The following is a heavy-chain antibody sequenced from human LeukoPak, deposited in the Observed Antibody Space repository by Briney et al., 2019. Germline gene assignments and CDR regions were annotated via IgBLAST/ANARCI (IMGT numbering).Heavy chain of an antibody. CDR1: GYTFTDYY. CDR2: INPNSGGT. D-gene: IGHD3-22*01. Sequence: GVSVKVSCKASGYTFTDYYIHWVRQAPGQGLEWMGRINPNSGGTNYAQKFQGRVTMTRDTPISTACMELSRLRSDDTAVYYCARDDSSGYYSGPWGQGTLVTASS. CDR3: ARDDSSGYYSGP. V-gene: IGHV1-2*06. J-gene: IGHJ5*02.